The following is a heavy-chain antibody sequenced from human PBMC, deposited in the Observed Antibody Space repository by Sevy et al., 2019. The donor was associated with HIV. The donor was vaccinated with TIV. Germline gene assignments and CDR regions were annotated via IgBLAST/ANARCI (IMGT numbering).Heavy chain of an antibody. V-gene: IGHV3-33*08. CDR3: ASSKDRGVAATPIDY. D-gene: IGHD2-15*01. J-gene: IGHJ4*02. Sequence: GGSLRLSCAASGFTFSSYAMSWVRQAPGKGLEWVAVIWYDGSNKYYADSVKGRFTISRDTSKNTLYLQMNSLRAEDTAVYYSASSKDRGVAATPIDYWGQGTLVTVSS. CDR2: IWYDGSNK. CDR1: GFTFSSYA.